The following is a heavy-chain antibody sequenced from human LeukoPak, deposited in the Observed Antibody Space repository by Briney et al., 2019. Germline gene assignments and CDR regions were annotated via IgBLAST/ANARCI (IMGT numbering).Heavy chain of an antibody. CDR3: ARGRDPTVTYYYYYYMDV. V-gene: IGHV4-38-2*02. Sequence: SETLSLTCTVSGYSISSGYYWGWLRQPPGKGLEWIGSIYHSGSTYYNPSLKSRVSISLDTSKNQFSLKLSSVTAADTAVYYCARGRDPTVTYYYYYYMDVWGKGTTVTVSS. D-gene: IGHD4-11*01. CDR1: GYSISSGYY. CDR2: IYHSGST. J-gene: IGHJ6*03.